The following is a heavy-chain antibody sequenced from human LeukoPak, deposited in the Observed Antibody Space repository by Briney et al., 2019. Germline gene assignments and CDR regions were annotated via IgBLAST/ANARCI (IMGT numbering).Heavy chain of an antibody. D-gene: IGHD1-26*01. Sequence: GGSLRLSCAASALTFSNYYMSWIRQAPGKGLEWVSYISSSTSTTYYADSVKGRFTISRDNAKNSLYLQMNSLRAEDTAVYYCARARAGTYYPYYFDYWGQGTLVTVSS. CDR3: ARARAGTYYPYYFDY. V-gene: IGHV3-11*04. J-gene: IGHJ4*02. CDR2: ISSSTSTT. CDR1: ALTFSNYY.